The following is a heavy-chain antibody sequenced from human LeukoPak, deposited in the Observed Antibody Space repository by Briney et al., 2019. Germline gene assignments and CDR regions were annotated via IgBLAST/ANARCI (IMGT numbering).Heavy chain of an antibody. D-gene: IGHD3-22*01. CDR3: ARGVGTMIVVVMNFDY. Sequence: TSETLSLTCTVSGGSISSGGYSWSWIRQHPGKGLEWIGYIYYSGSTNYNPSLKSRVTISVDTSKNQFSLKLSSVTAADTAVYYCARGVGTMIVVVMNFDYWGQGTLVTVSS. CDR1: GGSISSGGYS. V-gene: IGHV4-31*03. CDR2: IYYSGST. J-gene: IGHJ4*02.